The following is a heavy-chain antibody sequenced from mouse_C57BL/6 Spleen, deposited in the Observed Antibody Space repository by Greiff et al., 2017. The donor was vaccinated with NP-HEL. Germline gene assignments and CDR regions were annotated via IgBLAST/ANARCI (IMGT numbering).Heavy chain of an antibody. Sequence: EVKLMESGGGLVKPGGSLKLSCAASGFTFSSYAMSWVRQTPEKRLEWVATISDGGSYTYYPDNVKGRFTISRDNAKNNLYLQMSHLKSEDTAMYYCARDYDYDDGFAYWGQGTLVTVSA. CDR2: ISDGGSYT. V-gene: IGHV5-4*01. CDR1: GFTFSSYA. J-gene: IGHJ3*01. CDR3: ARDYDYDDGFAY. D-gene: IGHD2-4*01.